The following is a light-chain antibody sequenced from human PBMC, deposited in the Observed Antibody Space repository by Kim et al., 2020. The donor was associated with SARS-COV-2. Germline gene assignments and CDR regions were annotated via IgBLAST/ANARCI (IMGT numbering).Light chain of an antibody. Sequence: VALGQRVRIKGQGDRLRSYDATRYQPKPGPAPIIVIYGKSNRPFGIPDRVSGSSEGNSASLTSTGTQAGDEADYYCNARDSNDNVVFGGGTQLTVL. CDR1: RLRSYD. J-gene: IGLJ2*01. V-gene: IGLV3-19*01. CDR3: NARDSNDNVV. CDR2: GKS.